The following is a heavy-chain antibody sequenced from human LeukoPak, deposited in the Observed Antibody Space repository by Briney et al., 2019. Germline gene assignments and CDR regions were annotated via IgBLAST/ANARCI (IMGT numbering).Heavy chain of an antibody. CDR1: GGSISSYY. V-gene: IGHV4-4*07. D-gene: IGHD6-13*01. CDR3: ATSFSIAAAATEGFDY. Sequence: PSETLSFTCTVSGGSISSYYWSWIRQPAGKGLEWIGRIYTSGSTNYNPSLKSRVTMSVDTSKNQFSLKLSSVTAADTAVYYCATSFSIAAAATEGFDYWGQGTLVTVSS. CDR2: IYTSGST. J-gene: IGHJ4*02.